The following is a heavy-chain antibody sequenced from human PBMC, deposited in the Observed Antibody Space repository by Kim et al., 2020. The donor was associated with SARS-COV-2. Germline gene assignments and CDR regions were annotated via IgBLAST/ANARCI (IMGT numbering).Heavy chain of an antibody. D-gene: IGHD6-13*01. V-gene: IGHV3-48*03. Sequence: GGSLRLSCAASGFTFSNYEMNWVRQAPGKGLEWVSFISSSGSTIYYADSVKGRFTISRDNAMKSLYLQMNSLRAEDTAVYYCARDSGSHLEQQLATYYFDNWGQGTLVTVSS. CDR2: ISSSGSTI. CDR3: ARDSGSHLEQQLATYYFDN. CDR1: GFTFSNYE. J-gene: IGHJ4*02.